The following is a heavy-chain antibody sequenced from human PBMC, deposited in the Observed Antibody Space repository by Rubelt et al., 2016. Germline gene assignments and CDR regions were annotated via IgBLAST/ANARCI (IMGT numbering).Heavy chain of an antibody. CDR3: GTLGGYYLFTGTDV. Sequence: QLQLVESGGGVVQPERSLRLSCTASGFTFSGYGMHWVRQAPGKGLESVARKWSAGTKKDTAEPVKGRFTITNNHSKNTLYLEMNSRRVEDTAVYYWGTLGGYYLFTGTDVWGQGTTVTVSS. J-gene: IGHJ6*02. CDR2: KWSAGTKK. D-gene: IGHD3-22*01. CDR1: GFTFSGYG. V-gene: IGHV3-33*01.